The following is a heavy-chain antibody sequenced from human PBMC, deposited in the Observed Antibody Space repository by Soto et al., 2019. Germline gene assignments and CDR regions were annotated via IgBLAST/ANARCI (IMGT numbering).Heavy chain of an antibody. V-gene: IGHV3-23*01. CDR3: ARITLIGL. D-gene: IGHD1-20*01. Sequence: EMQLLESGGGLVQPGGSLRLSCAAAGFTFNNYAMTLVRQGPGKGLEWVSAISGSGGSTYYSDSVKGRFTISRDNSKDTVYLQMSSLRAEDTAIYYCARITLIGLWGQGTLVTVSS. J-gene: IGHJ4*02. CDR1: GFTFNNYA. CDR2: ISGSGGST.